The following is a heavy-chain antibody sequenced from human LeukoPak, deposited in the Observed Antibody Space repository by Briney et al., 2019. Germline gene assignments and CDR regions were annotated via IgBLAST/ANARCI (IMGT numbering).Heavy chain of an antibody. D-gene: IGHD3-10*01. J-gene: IGHJ4*02. CDR1: GFSFSASY. Sequence: GGSLRLSCVASGFSFSASYMTWVRQAPGKGLECVAYIRPDGSSTYYVDSVKGRFTISRDNAKNSVYLQMNSLRVEDTALYYCSTEPRLLSYWGQGTLVAVSP. CDR2: IRPDGSST. CDR3: STEPRLLSY. V-gene: IGHV3-7*01.